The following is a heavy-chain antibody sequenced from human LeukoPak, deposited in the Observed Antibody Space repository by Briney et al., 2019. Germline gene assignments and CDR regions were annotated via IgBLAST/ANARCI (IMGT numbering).Heavy chain of an antibody. CDR3: TTTYRYDSESFDV. Sequence: GGSLRLSCAASGFTFSNAWMNWVRQAPGKGLEWVGRIKSKADGGTINYAAPVKGRFTISRDDSRNTLYLQMNSLKTEDSGVYYCTTTYRYDSESFDVRGQGTMVTVSS. D-gene: IGHD3-3*01. CDR1: GFTFSNAW. CDR2: IKSKADGGTI. J-gene: IGHJ3*01. V-gene: IGHV3-15*07.